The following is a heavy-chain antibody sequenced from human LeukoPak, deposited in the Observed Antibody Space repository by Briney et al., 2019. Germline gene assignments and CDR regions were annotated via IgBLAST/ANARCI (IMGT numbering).Heavy chain of an antibody. Sequence: SETLSLTCTVSGGSISYFYWSWIRQPAGEGLEWIGRIYTSGSTNYNPSLKSRVTMSVDTSKNQFSLKLSSVTAADTAVYYCAREGTLYGSGSYYNRLWGSYYYYMDVWGKGTTVTISS. CDR3: AREGTLYGSGSYYNRLWGSYYYYMDV. CDR2: IYTSGST. J-gene: IGHJ6*03. CDR1: GGSISYFY. D-gene: IGHD3-10*01. V-gene: IGHV4-4*07.